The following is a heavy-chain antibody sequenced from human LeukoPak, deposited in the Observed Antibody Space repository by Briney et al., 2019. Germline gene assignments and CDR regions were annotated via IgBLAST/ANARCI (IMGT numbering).Heavy chain of an antibody. CDR3: ARGYYYGSGSPSY. CDR2: ISSSSSYI. D-gene: IGHD3-10*01. J-gene: IGHJ4*02. CDR1: GFTFSSYS. V-gene: IGHV3-21*01. Sequence: SGGSLRLSCAASGFTFSSYSMNWLRQAPGKGLEWVSSISSSSSYIYYADSVKGRFTISRDNAKNSLYLQMNSLRAEDTAVYYCARGYYYGSGSPSYWGQGTLVTVSS.